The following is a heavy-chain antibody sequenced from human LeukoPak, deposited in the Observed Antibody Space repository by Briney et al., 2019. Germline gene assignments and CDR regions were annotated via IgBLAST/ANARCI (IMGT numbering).Heavy chain of an antibody. CDR3: ARDSEVGATDAFDI. CDR1: GFTFSSYS. Sequence: PGGSLRLSCAASGFTFSSYSMNRVRQAPGKGLEWVSYISSSSSTIYYADSVKGRFTISRDNAKNSLYLQMNSLRAEDTAVYYCARDSEVGATDAFDIWGQGTMVTVSS. D-gene: IGHD1-26*01. V-gene: IGHV3-48*04. J-gene: IGHJ3*02. CDR2: ISSSSSTI.